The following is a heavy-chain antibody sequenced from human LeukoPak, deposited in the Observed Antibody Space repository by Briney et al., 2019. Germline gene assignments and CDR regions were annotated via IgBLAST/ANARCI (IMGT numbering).Heavy chain of an antibody. CDR2: ISYDGSNK. CDR1: GFTFSSYA. D-gene: IGHD1-26*01. Sequence: GGSLRLSCAASGFTFSSYAMHWVRQAPGKGLEWVAVISYDGSNKYYADSVKGRFTISRDNSKNTLYLQMNSLRAEDTAVYYCGRGRGPGGGFSQAMDYGGEETLVTVS. J-gene: IGHJ4*02. V-gene: IGHV3-30-3*01. CDR3: GRGRGPGGGFSQAMDY.